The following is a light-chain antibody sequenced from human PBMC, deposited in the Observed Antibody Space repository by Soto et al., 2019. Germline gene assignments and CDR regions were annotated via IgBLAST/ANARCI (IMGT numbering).Light chain of an antibody. CDR1: SSNIGAIYD. CDR3: HSYDSSLSGVV. J-gene: IGLJ2*01. Sequence: QSVLTHPPSVSGAPGQRVTISCTGSSSNIGAIYDVHWYQLLPGTAPKLLIYGNNNRPSGVPDRFSGSKSGTSASLAITGLQAEDEADYYCHSYDSSLSGVVFGGGTKVTVL. V-gene: IGLV1-40*01. CDR2: GNN.